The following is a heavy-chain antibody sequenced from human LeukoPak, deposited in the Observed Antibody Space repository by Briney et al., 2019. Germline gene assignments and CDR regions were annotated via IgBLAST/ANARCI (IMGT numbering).Heavy chain of an antibody. Sequence: SETLSLTCTVSGVSISSSSYYWGWIRQPPGKGLEWIGSIYYSGSTYYNPSLKSRVTISVDTSKNQFSLKLSSVTAADTAVYYCARQAHIWRVWGSRGDYYFDYWGQGTLVTVSS. J-gene: IGHJ4*02. V-gene: IGHV4-39*01. CDR2: IYYSGST. CDR3: ARQAHIWRVWGSRGDYYFDY. D-gene: IGHD3-16*01. CDR1: GVSISSSSYY.